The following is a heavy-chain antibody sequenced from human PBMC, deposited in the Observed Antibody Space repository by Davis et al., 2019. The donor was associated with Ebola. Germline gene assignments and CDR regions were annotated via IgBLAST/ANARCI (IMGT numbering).Heavy chain of an antibody. CDR1: GYTFTGYY. CDR2: INPNSGGT. V-gene: IGHV1-2*06. CDR3: ARALGYCSGGSGRTPVDY. J-gene: IGHJ4*02. Sequence: ASVQVSCKASGYTFTGYYLHWLRQPPGQGLEWMGRINPNSGGTNYAQKFQGRVNMTRDTSISTAYMELSRLRSDDTAMYYCARALGYCSGGSGRTPVDYWGQGNLVTVSS. D-gene: IGHD2-15*01.